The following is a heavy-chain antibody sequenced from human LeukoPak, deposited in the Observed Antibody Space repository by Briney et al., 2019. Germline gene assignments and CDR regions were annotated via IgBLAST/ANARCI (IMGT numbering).Heavy chain of an antibody. D-gene: IGHD3-9*01. CDR2: INHSGST. J-gene: IGHJ6*03. V-gene: IGHV4-34*01. CDR3: ARHPDYDILTGYWNYYYYMDV. CDR1: GGSFSGYY. Sequence: SETLSLTCAVYGGSFSGYYWSWIRQPPGKGLEWIGEINHSGSTNYNPSLKSRVTISVDTSKNQFSLKLSSVTAADTAVYYCARHPDYDILTGYWNYYYYMDVWGKGTTVTVSS.